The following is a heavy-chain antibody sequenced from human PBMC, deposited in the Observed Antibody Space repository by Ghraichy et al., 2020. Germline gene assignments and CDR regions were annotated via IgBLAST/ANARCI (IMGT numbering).Heavy chain of an antibody. CDR1: GGSISSGGYY. D-gene: IGHD4-17*01. CDR2: IYYSGST. V-gene: IGHV4-31*03. CDR3: ARTDYGDYKPSRPYYYYGMDV. J-gene: IGHJ6*02. Sequence: SETLSLTCTVSGGSISSGGYYWSWIRQHPGKGLEWIGYIYYSGSTYYNPSLKSRVTISVDTSKNQFSLKLSSVTAADTAVYYCARTDYGDYKPSRPYYYYGMDVWGQGTTVTVSS.